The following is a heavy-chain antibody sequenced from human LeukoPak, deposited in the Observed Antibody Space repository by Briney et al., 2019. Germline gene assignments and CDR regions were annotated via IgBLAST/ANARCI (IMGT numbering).Heavy chain of an antibody. J-gene: IGHJ4*02. CDR3: ARSPSYYDILTGYSPEHYFDY. D-gene: IGHD3-9*01. V-gene: IGHV3-72*01. Sequence: GGSLRLSCAASGFTFSDHYMDWVRQAPGKGLEWVGRTRNKANSYTTEYAASVKGRFTISRDDSKNSLYLQMNSLRAEDTAVYYCARSPSYYDILTGYSPEHYFDYWGQGTLVTVSS. CDR1: GFTFSDHY. CDR2: TRNKANSYTT.